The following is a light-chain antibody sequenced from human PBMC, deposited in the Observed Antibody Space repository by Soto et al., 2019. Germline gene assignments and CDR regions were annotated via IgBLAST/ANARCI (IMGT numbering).Light chain of an antibody. CDR2: KAS. CDR3: QHYNSYSEA. CDR1: QTISSW. V-gene: IGKV1-5*03. Sequence: DIEITQSPSSLSASVGDRVTITCRAIQTISSWLAWYQQKPGKAPKLLIYKASTLKSGVPSRFSGSGAGTECTLTISSLQPDDVATYYCQHYNSYSEAFGQGTKVDIK. J-gene: IGKJ1*01.